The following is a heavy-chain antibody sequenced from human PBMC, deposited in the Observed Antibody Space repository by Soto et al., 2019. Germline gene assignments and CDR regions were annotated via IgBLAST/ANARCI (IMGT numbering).Heavy chain of an antibody. CDR3: ASNLRKLGQXFYSGRDA. CDR2: IIPIFGTA. CDR1: GGTFSSYA. J-gene: IGHJ6*02. Sequence: ASVKVSCKASGGTFSSYAISWMRQAPGQGLEWMGGIIPIFGTANYAQKFQGRVTITADESTSTAYMELSSLRSEDTAVYYCASNLRKLGQXFYSGRDAWGQGTPATVSS. V-gene: IGHV1-69*13.